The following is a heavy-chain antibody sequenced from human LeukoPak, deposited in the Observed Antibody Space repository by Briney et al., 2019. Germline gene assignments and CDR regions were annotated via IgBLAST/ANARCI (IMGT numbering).Heavy chain of an antibody. CDR1: GYTLSEIS. V-gene: IGHV1-24*01. CDR2: FDPEGGET. Sequence: ASVKVSCKVSGYTLSEISMQWVRQAPGKGLEWMGGFDPEGGETIYAQKFQGRVTMTEDTSTDTAYMELSSLRFEDTAVYYCARAKYNSGWYGAFDIWGQGTMVTVSS. J-gene: IGHJ3*02. D-gene: IGHD6-19*01. CDR3: ARAKYNSGWYGAFDI.